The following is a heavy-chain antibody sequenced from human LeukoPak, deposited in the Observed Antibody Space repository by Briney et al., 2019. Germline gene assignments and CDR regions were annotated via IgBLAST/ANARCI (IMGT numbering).Heavy chain of an antibody. CDR2: IYTSGST. D-gene: IGHD1-26*01. CDR1: GGSISSDY. Sequence: SETLSLTRTVSGGSISSDYWSWIRQPAGKGLEWIGRIYTSGSTNYNPSLKSRVTMSVDTSKNQFSLNLRSVTAVDTAVYYCARGSFFAGARVWFDPWGQGTLVTVSS. J-gene: IGHJ5*02. CDR3: ARGSFFAGARVWFDP. V-gene: IGHV4-4*07.